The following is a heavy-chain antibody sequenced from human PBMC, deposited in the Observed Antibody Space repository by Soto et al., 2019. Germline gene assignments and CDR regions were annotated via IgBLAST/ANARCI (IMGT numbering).Heavy chain of an antibody. CDR2: IYHSGST. CDR3: AAGGGLPRYY. V-gene: IGHV4-30-2*01. CDR1: GGSISSGGYS. J-gene: IGHJ4*02. D-gene: IGHD5-12*01. Sequence: QLQLQESGSGLVKPSQTLSLTCAVSGGSISSGGYSWSWIRQPPGKGLEWIGYIYHSGSTYYNPSLKSRVTIPVDRSKNQFAMKLSSVTAADTAVYYCAAGGGLPRYYWGQGTLVTVSS.